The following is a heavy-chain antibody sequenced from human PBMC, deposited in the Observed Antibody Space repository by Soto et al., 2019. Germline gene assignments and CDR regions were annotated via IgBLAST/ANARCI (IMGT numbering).Heavy chain of an antibody. J-gene: IGHJ4*02. D-gene: IGHD6-6*01. V-gene: IGHV3-23*01. CDR3: ASLSAPVDY. Sequence: GGYLGLSCAASGFTVSNFAMTCVRQAPGEGLEWVSSISGTDDYTNYADSLKGRFTISRDNAKNTLYLQMNSLRVEDSAVYYCASLSAPVDYWGQGTLVTVSS. CDR2: ISGTDDYT. CDR1: GFTVSNFA.